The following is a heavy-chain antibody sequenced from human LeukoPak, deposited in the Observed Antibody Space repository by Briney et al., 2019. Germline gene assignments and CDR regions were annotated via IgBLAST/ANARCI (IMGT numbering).Heavy chain of an antibody. D-gene: IGHD2-2*01. CDR2: ISYSGST. CDR3: ARASYSSTRNQYYGMDV. V-gene: IGHV4-39*07. Sequence: SETLSLTCTVSGGSISSSSYYWGWIRQPPGKGLEWIGSISYSGSTNYNPSLKSRVTISIDTSKNQFSLRLSSVTAADTAVYYCARASYSSTRNQYYGMDVWGQGTTVTVSS. J-gene: IGHJ6*02. CDR1: GGSISSSSYY.